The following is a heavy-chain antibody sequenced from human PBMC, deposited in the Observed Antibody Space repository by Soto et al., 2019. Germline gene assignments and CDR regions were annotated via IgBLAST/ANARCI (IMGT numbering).Heavy chain of an antibody. J-gene: IGHJ5*02. V-gene: IGHV3-33*05. CDR2: ISFDGVDK. CDR1: GFTFSNFG. CDR3: ARGGACTTTICHNNWFDP. Sequence: HEQLVESGGGVVQPGRSLRLSCVASGFTFSNFGMHWVRQAPGKGLEWVAHISFDGVDKNYPDSVKGRFTISRDNSKNTLYLQMSSLRVEDTAVYYCARGGACTTTICHNNWFDPWGQGSLVTVSS. D-gene: IGHD2-2*01.